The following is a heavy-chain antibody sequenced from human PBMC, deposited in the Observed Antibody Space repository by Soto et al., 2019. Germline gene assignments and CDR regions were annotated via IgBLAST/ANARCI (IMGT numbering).Heavy chain of an antibody. CDR2: IYPSGST. V-gene: IGHV4-4*07. CDR1: GGSISSYY. Sequence: QVQLQESGPGLVKPSETLSLTCTVSGGSISSYYWSWIRQPAGKGLEWIGRIYPSGSTNYNPSLMSRVTMSVDTSKNKFSLKLSSVTDADTAVYYCAREAHDLTRGMDVWGQGTTVTVSS. J-gene: IGHJ6*02. D-gene: IGHD3-3*01. CDR3: AREAHDLTRGMDV.